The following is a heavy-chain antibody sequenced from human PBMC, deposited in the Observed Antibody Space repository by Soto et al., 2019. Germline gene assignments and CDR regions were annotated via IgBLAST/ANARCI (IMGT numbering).Heavy chain of an antibody. V-gene: IGHV1-18*04. CDR1: GYTFTGYY. CDR2: ISAYNGST. CDR3: ARDVPLYCSSTSCHDDAFDI. D-gene: IGHD2-2*01. Sequence: ASVKVSCKASGYTFTGYYMHWVRQAPGQGLEWMGWISAYNGSTNYAQKLQGRVTMTTDTSTSTAYMELRSLRSDDTAVYYCARDVPLYCSSTSCHDDAFDIWGQGTMVTVSS. J-gene: IGHJ3*02.